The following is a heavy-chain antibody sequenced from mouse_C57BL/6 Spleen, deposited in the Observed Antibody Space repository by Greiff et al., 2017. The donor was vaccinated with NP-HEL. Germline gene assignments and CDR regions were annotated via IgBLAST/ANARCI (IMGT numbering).Heavy chain of an antibody. CDR2: IDPSDSET. CDR3: ARGGVIYDGYSWYFDV. V-gene: IGHV1-52*01. CDR1: GYTFTSYW. Sequence: VQLQQPGAELVRPGSSVKLSCKASGYTFTSYWMHWVKQRPIQGLEWIGNIDPSDSETHYNQKFKDKATLTVDKSSSTAYMQLSSLTSEDSAVYYCARGGVIYDGYSWYFDVWGTGTTVTVSS. D-gene: IGHD2-3*01. J-gene: IGHJ1*03.